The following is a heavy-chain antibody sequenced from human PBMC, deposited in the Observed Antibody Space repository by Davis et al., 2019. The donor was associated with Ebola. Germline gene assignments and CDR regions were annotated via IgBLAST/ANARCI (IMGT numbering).Heavy chain of an antibody. CDR1: GYIFTGDF. Sequence: ASVKVSCKASGYIFTGDFIHWVRQAPGQGLEWMGCINPNSGNTGYAQKFQGRVTMTRNTSISTAYMELSSLRSEDTAVYYCARDLGEELRYFDWSLDYWGQGTLVTVSS. D-gene: IGHD3-9*01. J-gene: IGHJ4*02. V-gene: IGHV1-8*02. CDR2: INPNSGNT. CDR3: ARDLGEELRYFDWSLDY.